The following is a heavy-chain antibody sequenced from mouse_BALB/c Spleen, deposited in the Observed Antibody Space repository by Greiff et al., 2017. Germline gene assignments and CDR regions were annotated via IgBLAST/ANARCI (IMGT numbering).Heavy chain of an antibody. CDR3: ARLLLTFDV. CDR2: IDPANGNT. Sequence: EVQLVESGAELVKPGASVKLSCTASGFNIKDTYMHWVKQRPEQGLEWIGRIDPANGNTKYDPKFQGKATITADTSSNTAYLQLSSLTSEDTAVYYCARLLLTFDVWGAGTTVTVSS. J-gene: IGHJ1*01. CDR1: GFNIKDTY. D-gene: IGHD1-1*01. V-gene: IGHV14-3*02.